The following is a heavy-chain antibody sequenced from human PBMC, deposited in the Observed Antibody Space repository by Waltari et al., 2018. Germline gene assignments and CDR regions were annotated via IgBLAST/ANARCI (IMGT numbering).Heavy chain of an antibody. Sequence: QVQLVQSGAEVKKPGASVKVSCKASGYTFTSYAMHWVRQAPGQRLEWMGWINAGNGNTKYSQKFQGRVTITADKSTSTAYMELSSLRSEDTAVYYCARDLGRTGSFDYWGQGTLVTVSS. J-gene: IGHJ4*02. CDR2: INAGNGNT. D-gene: IGHD2-2*01. CDR3: ARDLGRTGSFDY. V-gene: IGHV1-3*01. CDR1: GYTFTSYA.